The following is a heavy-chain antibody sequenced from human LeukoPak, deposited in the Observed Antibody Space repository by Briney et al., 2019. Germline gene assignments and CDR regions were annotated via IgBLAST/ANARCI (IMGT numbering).Heavy chain of an antibody. V-gene: IGHV4-39*07. Sequence: SGTLSLTCIVSGGSISSSSYYWGWIRQPPGKGLEWIGSIYYGGNTYYNPSLKSRATISVDTSKNQFSLKLSSVTAADTAVYYCARVSRGYYSNYVDYWGQGTLITVSS. CDR2: IYYGGNT. CDR3: ARVSRGYYSNYVDY. CDR1: GGSISSSSYY. D-gene: IGHD3-22*01. J-gene: IGHJ4*02.